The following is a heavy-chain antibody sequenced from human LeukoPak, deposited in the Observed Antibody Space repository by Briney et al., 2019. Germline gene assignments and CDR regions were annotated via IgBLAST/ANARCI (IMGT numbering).Heavy chain of an antibody. CDR3: AREPRYSYGPYYYYYYMDV. J-gene: IGHJ6*03. CDR2: IYTRGRT. Sequence: AETLSLTCTVSGDSMSSYYWRWLRQPGGKGLEWLGRIYTRGRTNYNPSLKSRVTMSVDTSKNQFALKLSAVNAADTAVYYCAREPRYSYGPYYYYYYMDVWGQGTTVTVSS. CDR1: GDSMSSYY. V-gene: IGHV4-4*07. D-gene: IGHD5-18*01.